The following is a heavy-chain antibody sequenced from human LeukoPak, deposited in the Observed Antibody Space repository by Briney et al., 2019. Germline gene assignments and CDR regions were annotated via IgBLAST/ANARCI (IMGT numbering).Heavy chain of an antibody. CDR1: GFTFSSYG. D-gene: IGHD7-27*01. CDR2: ISYDGSNK. Sequence: GRSLRLSCAASGFTFSSYGMHWVRQAPGKGLEWVAVISYDGSNKYYADSVKGRFTISRDNSKNTLYLQMNSLRAEDTTVYYCAKDTPTPSRLISWGLDVWGQGTTVTVSS. V-gene: IGHV3-30*18. CDR3: AKDTPTPSRLISWGLDV. J-gene: IGHJ6*02.